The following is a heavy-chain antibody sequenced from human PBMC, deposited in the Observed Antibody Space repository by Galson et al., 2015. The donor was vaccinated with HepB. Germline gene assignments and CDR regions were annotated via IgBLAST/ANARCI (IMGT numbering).Heavy chain of an antibody. J-gene: IGHJ6*02. CDR3: SRTDPLDV. CDR2: IKNKADGGTI. V-gene: IGHV3-15*01. D-gene: IGHD4-17*01. Sequence: SLRLSCAASGFTFSNAWMSWVRQAPGKGLEWVGRIKNKADGGTIHYAAPVKGRFTISRDDSENTLYLQMSSLKTEDTAVYYCSRTDPLDVWGQGTTVTVSS. CDR1: GFTFSNAW.